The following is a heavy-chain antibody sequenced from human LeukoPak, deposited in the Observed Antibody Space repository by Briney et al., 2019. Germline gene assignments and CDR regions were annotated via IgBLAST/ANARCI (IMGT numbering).Heavy chain of an antibody. D-gene: IGHD3-3*01. J-gene: IGHJ4*02. CDR2: ISGSRSYI. CDR3: ARDSGWGGYYMPLGPDY. CDR1: GFTFNSYS. V-gene: IGHV3-21*01. Sequence: GGSLRLSCAASGFTFNSYSMNWVRQAPGKGLEWVSSISGSRSYIYYADSVKGRFTISRDNAKNSLYLQMNSLRAEDDTAVYYCARDSGWGGYYMPLGPDYWGQGTLVTVSS.